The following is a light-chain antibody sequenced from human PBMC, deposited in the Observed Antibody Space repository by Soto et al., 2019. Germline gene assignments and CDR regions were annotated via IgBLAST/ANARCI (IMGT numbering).Light chain of an antibody. V-gene: IGLV2-23*02. CDR1: NSDVGSYNL. J-gene: IGLJ1*01. Sequence: QSVLTQPSSVSGCPWQSVTIFLPGNNSDVGSYNLVSWYQQHPGKAPKLMIYEVSKRPSGVSNRFSGSKSGNTASLTISGLQAEDEADYYCCSYAGSSYVFGTGTKVTVL. CDR2: EVS. CDR3: CSYAGSSYV.